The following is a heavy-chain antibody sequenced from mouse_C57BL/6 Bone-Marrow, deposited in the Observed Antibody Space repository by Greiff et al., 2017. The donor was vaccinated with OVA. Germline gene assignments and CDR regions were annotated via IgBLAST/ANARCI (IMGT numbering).Heavy chain of an antibody. CDR2: ISNGGGST. D-gene: IGHD2-4*01. J-gene: IGHJ2*01. CDR3: ARRGYDYEGYFDY. V-gene: IGHV5-12*01. CDR1: GFTFSDYY. Sequence: EVKVEESGGGLVQPGGSLKLSCAASGFTFSDYYMYWVRQTPEKRLEWVAYISNGGGSTYYPDTVKGRFTISRDNAKNTLYLQMSRLKSEDTAMYYCARRGYDYEGYFDYWGQGTTLTVSS.